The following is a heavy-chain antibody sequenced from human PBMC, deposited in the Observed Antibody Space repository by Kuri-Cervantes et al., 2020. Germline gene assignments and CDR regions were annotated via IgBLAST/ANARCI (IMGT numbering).Heavy chain of an antibody. CDR1: GFTFSNAW. D-gene: IGHD5-24*01. CDR3: TVMASY. CDR2: IKSKTDGGTT. J-gene: IGHJ4*02. Sequence: GESLKISCAASGFTFSNAWMSWVRQAPGKGLEWVGRIKSKTDGGTTDYAASVKGKFTISRDDSKNTLYLQMNSLKTEDTAVYYCTVMASYWGQGTLVTVSS. V-gene: IGHV3-15*01.